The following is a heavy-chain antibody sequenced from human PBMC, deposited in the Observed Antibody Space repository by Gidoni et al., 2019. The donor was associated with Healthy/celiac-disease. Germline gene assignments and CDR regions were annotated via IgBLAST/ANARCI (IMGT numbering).Heavy chain of an antibody. D-gene: IGHD1-26*01. CDR1: GFPFSGYA. V-gene: IGHV3-64*01. J-gene: IGHJ4*02. CDR3: AREGSEGGATTYYFDY. Sequence: EVQLVESGGGLVQPGGSLRLSCAASGFPFSGYAMHWVRQAPGKGLEYVSAISSNGGSTYYANSVKGRFTISRDNSKNTLYLQMGSLRAEDMAVYYCAREGSEGGATTYYFDYWGQGTLVTVSS. CDR2: ISSNGGST.